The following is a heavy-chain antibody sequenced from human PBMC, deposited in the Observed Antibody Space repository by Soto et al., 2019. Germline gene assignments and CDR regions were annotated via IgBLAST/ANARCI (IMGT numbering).Heavy chain of an antibody. J-gene: IGHJ4*02. CDR3: AHRRSGYSGYAYFDY. D-gene: IGHD5-12*01. CDR1: GFSLSTSGVG. CDR2: IYWDDDK. V-gene: IGHV2-5*02. Sequence: QITLKESGPTLVKPTQTLTLTCPFSGFSLSTSGVGVGWIRQPPGKALEWLALIYWDDDKRYSPSLKSRLTIIKDTSKNQVVLTMTNMDPVDTATYYCAHRRSGYSGYAYFDYWGQGTLVTVSS.